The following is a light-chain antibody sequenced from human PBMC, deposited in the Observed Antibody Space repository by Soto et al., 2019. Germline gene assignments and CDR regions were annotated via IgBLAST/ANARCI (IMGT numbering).Light chain of an antibody. Sequence: QSVLTQPASVSGSPGQSITITFSGTRSDIGSYNYVAWYQQFPGKTPKILIYGVSNRPSGVSSRFSGSKSGNTASLTISGLQAEDEADYYCISYTGSITSYVFGSGTKLTVL. CDR2: GVS. CDR1: RSDIGSYNY. CDR3: ISYTGSITSYV. J-gene: IGLJ1*01. V-gene: IGLV2-14*01.